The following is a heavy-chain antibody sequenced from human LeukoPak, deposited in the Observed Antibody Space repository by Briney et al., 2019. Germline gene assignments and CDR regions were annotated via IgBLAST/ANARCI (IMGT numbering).Heavy chain of an antibody. CDR1: GFTFSSYE. CDR2: ISIQGYM. CDR3: ARELRSQVPLDY. J-gene: IGHJ4*02. V-gene: IGHV3-21*01. Sequence: PGGSLRLSCAASGFTFSSYEMNWVRQAPGKGLEWVSSISIQGYMYYADSVRARFTISRDNAKNSVYLHMNSLRAEDTGVYFCARELRSQVPLDYWGQGTLVTVSS. D-gene: IGHD1-1*01.